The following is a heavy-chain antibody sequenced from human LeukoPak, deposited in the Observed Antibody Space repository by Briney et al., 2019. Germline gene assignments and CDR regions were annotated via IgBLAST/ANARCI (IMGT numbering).Heavy chain of an antibody. CDR2: IVVGSGNT. CDR1: GFTFTSSA. J-gene: IGHJ4*02. CDR3: AADISLLSSGWYYFDY. D-gene: IGHD6-19*01. Sequence: SVKVSCKASGFTFTSSAVQWVRQARGQRLEWIGWIVVGSGNTNYAQKFRERVTITRDMSTSTAYMELSSLRSEDTAVYYCAADISLLSSGWYYFDYWGQGTLVTVSS. V-gene: IGHV1-58*01.